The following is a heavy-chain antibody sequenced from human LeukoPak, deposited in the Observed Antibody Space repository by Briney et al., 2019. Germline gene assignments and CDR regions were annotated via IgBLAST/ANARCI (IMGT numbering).Heavy chain of an antibody. D-gene: IGHD2-21*02. J-gene: IGHJ3*02. CDR1: GDSISSAGYH. Sequence: PQTLPLTCTVSGDSISSAGYHWTWIRQLPGKGLEWIGCISNSGTTHYNPSLKSRLTISADTSKNQFSLKLSSVTAAATAVYYCARDVVVTSSPDAFDIWGQGRLVTVSS. CDR3: ARDVVVTSSPDAFDI. CDR2: ISNSGTT. V-gene: IGHV4-31*03.